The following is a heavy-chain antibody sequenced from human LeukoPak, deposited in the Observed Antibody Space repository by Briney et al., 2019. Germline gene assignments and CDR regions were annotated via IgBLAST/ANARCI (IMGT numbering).Heavy chain of an antibody. V-gene: IGHV3-30-3*01. Sequence: PGGSLRLSCAASGFTFSSYAMHWVRQAPGKGLEWVAVISYDGSNKYYADSVKGRFTISRDNSKNTLYLQMNSLRAEDTAVYYCASLSGSSTFDYWGQETLVTVSS. CDR3: ASLSGSSTFDY. CDR2: ISYDGSNK. J-gene: IGHJ4*02. CDR1: GFTFSSYA. D-gene: IGHD2-15*01.